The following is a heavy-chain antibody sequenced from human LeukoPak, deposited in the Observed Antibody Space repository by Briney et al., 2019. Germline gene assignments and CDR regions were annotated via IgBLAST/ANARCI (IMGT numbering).Heavy chain of an antibody. D-gene: IGHD3-22*01. CDR2: MYKSEST. V-gene: IGHV4-59*02. Sequence: SETLSLTRTVSGDSVTSYYWSWIRQPPGKGLEWIGYMYKSESTNFNPSLKSRVTISIDTSKNQLSLKLSSATAADTAMYYCARDQRYDSSGSVYYYYGMDVWGQGTAVTVSS. J-gene: IGHJ6*02. CDR3: ARDQRYDSSGSVYYYYGMDV. CDR1: GDSVTSYY.